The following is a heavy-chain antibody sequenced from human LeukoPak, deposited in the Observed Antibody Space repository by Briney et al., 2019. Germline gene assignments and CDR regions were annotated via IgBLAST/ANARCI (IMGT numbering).Heavy chain of an antibody. D-gene: IGHD6-13*01. CDR1: GFTFSDHY. CDR3: ARARSSWDAFDI. J-gene: IGHJ3*02. V-gene: IGHV3-72*01. CDR2: TRNKANSYTT. Sequence: PGGSLRLSCAASGFTFSDHYMDWVRQAPGKGLEWVGRTRNKANSYTTEYAASVKGRFTISRDDSKNSLYLQMNSLKTEDTAVYYCARARSSWDAFDIWGQGTMVTVSS.